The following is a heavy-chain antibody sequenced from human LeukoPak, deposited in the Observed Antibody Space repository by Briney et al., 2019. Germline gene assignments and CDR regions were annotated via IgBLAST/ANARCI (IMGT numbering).Heavy chain of an antibody. CDR2: IYSGGST. D-gene: IGHD3-10*01. CDR3: ARDLTMVRGVRGPYDAFDI. V-gene: IGHV3-53*01. Sequence: PGGSLRLSCAASGFTVSSNYMSWVRQAPGKGLEWVSVIYSGGSTYYADSVKGRFTISRDNSKNTLYLQMNSLRAEDTAVYYCARDLTMVRGVRGPYDAFDIWGQGTMVIVSS. CDR1: GFTVSSNY. J-gene: IGHJ3*02.